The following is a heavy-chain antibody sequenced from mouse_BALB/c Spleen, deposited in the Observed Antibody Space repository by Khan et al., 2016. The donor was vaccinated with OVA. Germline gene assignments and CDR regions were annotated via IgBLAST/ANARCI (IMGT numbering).Heavy chain of an antibody. CDR2: INSGGSFT. Sequence: EVELVESGGGLVKPGGSLKLSCAASGCTFSRYAMSWVRQTPEKRLAWVATINSGGSFTYYPDSVKGRFTISRDKAQNTLFLQMSSLRSEDTAMYYCAREAIDDDYCLYAMDFWGQGTSVTVSS. CDR1: GCTFSRYA. CDR3: AREAIDDDYCLYAMDF. V-gene: IGHV5-9-3*01. J-gene: IGHJ4*01. D-gene: IGHD2-3*01.